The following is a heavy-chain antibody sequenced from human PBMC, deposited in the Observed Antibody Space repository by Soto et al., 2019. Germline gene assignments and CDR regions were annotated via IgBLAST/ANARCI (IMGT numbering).Heavy chain of an antibody. CDR2: IYYSGST. Sequence: SETLSLTCTVSGGSISSYYWSWIRQPPGKGLEWIGYIYYSGSTNYNPSLKSRVTISLDTSKNQFSLKLSSVTAADTAVYYCARSHIVPRLLMYPYDYWGQGTLVTVSS. CDR1: GGSISSYY. CDR3: ARSHIVPRLLMYPYDY. J-gene: IGHJ4*02. V-gene: IGHV4-59*08. D-gene: IGHD6-6*01.